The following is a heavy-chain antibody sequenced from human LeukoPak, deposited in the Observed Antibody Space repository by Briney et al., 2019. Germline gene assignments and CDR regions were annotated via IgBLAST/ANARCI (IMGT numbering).Heavy chain of an antibody. CDR1: GFTVSSNY. Sequence: AGSLTLSCAASGFTVSSNYMSWVRQAPGKGLEWVSVIYSGGSTYYPDSVKGRFTISRDNSKNTLYLQMNSLRAEDTAVYYCARGGGHYYCIDVWGQGTMVTVSS. J-gene: IGHJ6*02. V-gene: IGHV3-53*01. CDR3: ARGGGHYYCIDV. CDR2: IYSGGST.